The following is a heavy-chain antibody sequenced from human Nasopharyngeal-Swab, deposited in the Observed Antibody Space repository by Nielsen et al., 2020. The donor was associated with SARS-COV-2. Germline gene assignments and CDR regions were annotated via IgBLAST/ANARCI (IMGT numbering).Heavy chain of an antibody. J-gene: IGHJ4*02. V-gene: IGHV3-23*01. D-gene: IGHD5-12*01. CDR1: GFTFSSYA. Sequence: GESLKISCAASGFTFSSYAMSWVRQPPGKGLEWVSTVSGNTGNTYYADSVKGRFTISRDISKNTLYLQMNSLRADDTAVYYCAKGRYSSYSAFDCWGQGTLVTVSS. CDR2: VSGNTGNT. CDR3: AKGRYSSYSAFDC.